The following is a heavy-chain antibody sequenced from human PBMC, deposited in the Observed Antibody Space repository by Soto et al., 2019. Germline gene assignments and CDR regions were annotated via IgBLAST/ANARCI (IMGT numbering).Heavy chain of an antibody. Sequence: RASVKVSCKASGYTFTSYAMNWVRQAPGQGLERMGWINTNTGNPTYAQGFTGRFVFSLDTSVSTAYLQICSLKAEDTAVYYCARVEQLAPYYYYGMDVWGQGTTVTVSS. D-gene: IGHD6-13*01. CDR1: GYTFTSYA. CDR3: ARVEQLAPYYYYGMDV. V-gene: IGHV7-4-1*01. CDR2: INTNTGNP. J-gene: IGHJ6*02.